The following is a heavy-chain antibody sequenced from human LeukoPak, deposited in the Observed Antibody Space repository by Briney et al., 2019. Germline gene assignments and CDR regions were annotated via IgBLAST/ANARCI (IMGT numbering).Heavy chain of an antibody. J-gene: IGHJ6*03. V-gene: IGHV4-34*01. D-gene: IGHD7-27*01. Sequence: SETLSLTCAVYGGSFSGYYWSWIRQPPGKGLEWIGEINHSGSTNYNPSLKSRVTISVDTSKNQFSLKLSSVTAADTAVYYCASLGIRRYYYYYMDVRGKGTTVTVSS. CDR2: INHSGST. CDR1: GGSFSGYY. CDR3: ASLGIRRYYYYYMDV.